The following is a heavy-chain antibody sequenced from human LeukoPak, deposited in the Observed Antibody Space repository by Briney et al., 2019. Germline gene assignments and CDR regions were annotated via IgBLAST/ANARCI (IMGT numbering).Heavy chain of an antibody. J-gene: IGHJ4*02. D-gene: IGHD3-3*01. CDR2: IRYDGSNK. Sequence: RPGGSLGLSCAASGFTFSSYGMHWVRQAPGKGLEWVAFIRYDGSNKYYADSVKGRFTISRDNSKNTLYLQMNSLRAEDTAVYYCAKLKGGYYPFDYWGQGTLVTVSS. V-gene: IGHV3-30*02. CDR1: GFTFSSYG. CDR3: AKLKGGYYPFDY.